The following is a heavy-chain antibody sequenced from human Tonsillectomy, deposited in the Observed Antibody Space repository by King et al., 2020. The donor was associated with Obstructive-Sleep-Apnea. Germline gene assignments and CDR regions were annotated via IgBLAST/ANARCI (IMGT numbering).Heavy chain of an antibody. V-gene: IGHV3-74*01. CDR2: ISPDGSNT. Sequence: VQLVESGGGLVQPGGSLRLSCAASGFTFSNYWMHWVRQAPGKGLMWVSRISPDGSNTVYADSVKGRFTVSRDNAKNTLCLQMDSLRADDTAADYLSRDCFYGPGSHPTLYYGMDVWGQGTTVSVSS. D-gene: IGHD3-10*01. J-gene: IGHJ6*02. CDR1: GFTFSNYW. CDR3: SRDCFYGPGSHPTLYYGMDV.